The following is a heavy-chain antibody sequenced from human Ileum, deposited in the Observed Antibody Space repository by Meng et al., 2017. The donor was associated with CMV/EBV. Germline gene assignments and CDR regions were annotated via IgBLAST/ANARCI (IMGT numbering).Heavy chain of an antibody. Sequence: GESLKISCAASGFAVGNNYMSWVRQAPGEGLEWISVLYAGGTTYYADSVKGRFTVSRDNSNNTLFLQMDSLRAEDTAVYYCARDGWASTVTKSDDAFDIWGQGTMVTVSS. CDR2: LYAGGTT. CDR3: ARDGWASTVTKSDDAFDI. V-gene: IGHV3-66*02. J-gene: IGHJ3*02. CDR1: GFAVGNNY. D-gene: IGHD4-17*01.